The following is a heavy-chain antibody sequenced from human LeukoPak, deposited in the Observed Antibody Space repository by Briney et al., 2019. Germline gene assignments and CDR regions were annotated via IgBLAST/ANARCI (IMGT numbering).Heavy chain of an antibody. J-gene: IGHJ3*02. CDR3: TSRNHYDILTGYEYGAFDI. CDR1: GFTFGDYA. V-gene: IGHV3-49*04. CDR2: IRSKAYGGTT. Sequence: GGSLRLSCTASGFTFGDYAMSWVRQAPGKGLEWVGFIRSKAYGGTTEYAASVKGRFTISRDDSKSIAYLQMNSLKTEDTAVYYCTSRNHYDILTGYEYGAFDIWGQGTMVTVSS. D-gene: IGHD3-9*01.